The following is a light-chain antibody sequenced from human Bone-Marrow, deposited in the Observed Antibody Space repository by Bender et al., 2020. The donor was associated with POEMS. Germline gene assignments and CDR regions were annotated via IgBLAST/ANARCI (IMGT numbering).Light chain of an antibody. J-gene: IGLJ2*01. CDR1: SSDVGGYSY. Sequence: QSALTQPPSASGSPGQSVTISCTGTSSDVGGYSYVSWYQQHPGKAPKVTIYEVTKPPSGVPERFSGSKSGNTASLTVSGLQAEDEADYYCTSYAGSSNMIFGGGTKLTVL. CDR2: EVT. V-gene: IGLV2-8*01. CDR3: TSYAGSSNMI.